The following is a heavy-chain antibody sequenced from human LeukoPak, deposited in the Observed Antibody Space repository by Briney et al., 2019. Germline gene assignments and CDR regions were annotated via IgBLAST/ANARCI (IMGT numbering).Heavy chain of an antibody. CDR1: GFTFSRYW. CDR2: IKEDGSEK. J-gene: IGHJ6*02. Sequence: PGGSLRLSCAASGFTFSRYWMSWVRQAPGKGLEWVANIKEDGSEKYYVDSVKGRFTISRDNAKKSLYLQMNSLRAEDTAVYYCARGPHFTIFGVVMAEVDGMDVWGQGTTVTVSS. CDR3: ARGPHFTIFGVVMAEVDGMDV. D-gene: IGHD3-3*01. V-gene: IGHV3-7*01.